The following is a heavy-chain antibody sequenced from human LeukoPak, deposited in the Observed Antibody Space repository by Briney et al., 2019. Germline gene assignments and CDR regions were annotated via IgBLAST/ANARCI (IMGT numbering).Heavy chain of an antibody. CDR3: ASLSGYSSGWYPIAEYFQH. Sequence: GGSLRLSCAASGFTFSSYWMSWVRQAPGKGLEWVANINQDGSEKYYVDSVKGRFTISRDNAKNSLYLQMNSLRAEDTAVYYCASLSGYSSGWYPIAEYFQHWGQGTLVTVSS. D-gene: IGHD6-19*01. CDR1: GFTFSSYW. J-gene: IGHJ1*01. CDR2: INQDGSEK. V-gene: IGHV3-7*03.